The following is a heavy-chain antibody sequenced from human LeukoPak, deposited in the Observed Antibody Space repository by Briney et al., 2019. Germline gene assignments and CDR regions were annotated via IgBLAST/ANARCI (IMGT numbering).Heavy chain of an antibody. Sequence: PSGTLSLTCTVSGGSISNYFWSWIRQPPGKGLEWIGYIYYTGSTNYNPSLKSRVTISVGTSKNQLSLKLNSVTAADTAVYYCARPSRSISTAGAFDIWGQGTMVSVSS. D-gene: IGHD3-10*01. J-gene: IGHJ3*02. CDR1: GGSISNYF. V-gene: IGHV4-59*01. CDR2: IYYTGST. CDR3: ARPSRSISTAGAFDI.